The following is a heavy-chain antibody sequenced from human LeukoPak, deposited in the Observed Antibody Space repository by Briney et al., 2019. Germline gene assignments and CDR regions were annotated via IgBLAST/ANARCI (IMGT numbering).Heavy chain of an antibody. J-gene: IGHJ4*02. CDR2: ISYDGSNK. Sequence: PGGSLRLSCAASGFTFSSYGMHWVRQAPGKGLEWVAVISYDGSNKYYADSVKGRFTISRDNSKNTLYLQMNSLRAEDTAVYYCAKGRYYYDSSGYYPALDYWGQGTLVTVSS. D-gene: IGHD3-22*01. CDR1: GFTFSSYG. CDR3: AKGRYYYDSSGYYPALDY. V-gene: IGHV3-30*18.